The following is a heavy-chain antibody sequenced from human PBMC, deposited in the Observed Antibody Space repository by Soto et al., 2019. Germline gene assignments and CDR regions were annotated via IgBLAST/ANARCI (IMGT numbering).Heavy chain of an antibody. D-gene: IGHD1-20*01. V-gene: IGHV4-59*01. CDR2: IYYSGTT. Sequence: SETLSLTCTVSGGSISSYYWSWIRQPPGKGLEWIGYIYYSGTTNYNPSLKSRVTMSIDTSKNQFSLKLSSVTAADTAVYYCARAALDNLRDAWGQGTPVTVSS. CDR1: GGSISSYY. CDR3: ARAALDNLRDA. J-gene: IGHJ1*01.